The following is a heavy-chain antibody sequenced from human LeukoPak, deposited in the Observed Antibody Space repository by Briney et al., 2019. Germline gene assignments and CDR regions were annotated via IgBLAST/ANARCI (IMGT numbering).Heavy chain of an antibody. J-gene: IGHJ3*01. Sequence: PSETLSLTCTVSGGSISSYYWSWIRQPPGKGLEWIGYIYYTGRTLYNPSLESRVTISVDTSKTQFSLTVTSVTAADTAVYYCARHMSVSYDAFDLWGRGTTVTVSS. V-gene: IGHV4-59*08. CDR1: GGSISSYY. CDR3: ARHMSVSYDAFDL. D-gene: IGHD3-10*01. CDR2: IYYTGRT.